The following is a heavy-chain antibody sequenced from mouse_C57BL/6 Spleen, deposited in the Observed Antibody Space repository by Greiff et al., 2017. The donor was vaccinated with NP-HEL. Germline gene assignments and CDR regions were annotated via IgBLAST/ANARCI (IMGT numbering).Heavy chain of an antibody. V-gene: IGHV5-4*01. CDR3: ARDNGYDAMDY. CDR1: GFTFSSYA. Sequence: EVKLMESGGGLVKPGGSLKLSCAASGFTFSSYAMSWVRQTPEKRLEWVATISDGGSYTYYPDNVKGRFTISRDNAKNNLYLQMSHLKSEDTAMYYCARDNGYDAMDYWGQGTSVTVSS. CDR2: ISDGGSYT. J-gene: IGHJ4*01.